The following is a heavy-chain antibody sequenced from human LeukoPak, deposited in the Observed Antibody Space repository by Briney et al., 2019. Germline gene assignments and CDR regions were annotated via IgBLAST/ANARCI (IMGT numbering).Heavy chain of an antibody. V-gene: IGHV4-59*08. CDR3: ARNVGWYSHDS. D-gene: IGHD6-19*01. CDR1: GDSLSSHY. Sequence: SETLSLTCTVSGDSLSSHYWSWIRQPPGKGLEWIGYIYGSGSTHYDPSLRSRVTISEDTSKNQLSLKLTSVTAADTAVYYCARNVGWYSHDSWGQGTLVTVSS. J-gene: IGHJ4*02. CDR2: IYGSGST.